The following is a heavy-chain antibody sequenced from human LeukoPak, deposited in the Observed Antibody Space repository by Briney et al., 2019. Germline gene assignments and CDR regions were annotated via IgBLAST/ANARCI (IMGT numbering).Heavy chain of an antibody. D-gene: IGHD3-3*01. CDR3: ARESGSILGPMDV. CDR2: INPNSGGT. Sequence: ASVKVSCKASGYTFTGYYMHWVRQAPGQGLEWMGWINPNSGGTNYAQKFQGWVTMTRDTSISVAYMELSRLRSDDTAVYYCARESGSILGPMDVWGKGTTVTVSS. V-gene: IGHV1-2*04. J-gene: IGHJ6*04. CDR1: GYTFTGYY.